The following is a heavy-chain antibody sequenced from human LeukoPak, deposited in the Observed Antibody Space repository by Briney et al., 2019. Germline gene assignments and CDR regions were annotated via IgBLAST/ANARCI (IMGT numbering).Heavy chain of an antibody. D-gene: IGHD3-3*01. CDR2: ISGDGRDI. V-gene: IGHV3-23*01. CDR1: GFTVSSNY. Sequence: PGGSLRLSCVASGFTVSSNYMSWVRQAPGKGLEWVSAISGDGRDIFYADAVKGRFTISRDNSKNTLYLQMNSLRDEDTALYYCAIHGGGTIRIEAFDVWGQGTMVTISS. CDR3: AIHGGGTIRIEAFDV. J-gene: IGHJ3*01.